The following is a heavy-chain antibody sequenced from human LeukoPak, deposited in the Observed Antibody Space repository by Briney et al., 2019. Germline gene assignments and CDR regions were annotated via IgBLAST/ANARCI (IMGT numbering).Heavy chain of an antibody. V-gene: IGHV1-2*02. CDR3: ARDCSGGSCYYFDY. CDR2: INPNSGGT. Sequence: ASVKVSCKASGYTFTGYYMHWVRQAPGQGLEWMGWINPNSGGTNYAQKFQGRVTMTRDTSISTAYMELSRLRSDDTAVYYCARDCSGGSCYYFDYSGQGTLVTVSS. J-gene: IGHJ4*02. CDR1: GYTFTGYY. D-gene: IGHD2-15*01.